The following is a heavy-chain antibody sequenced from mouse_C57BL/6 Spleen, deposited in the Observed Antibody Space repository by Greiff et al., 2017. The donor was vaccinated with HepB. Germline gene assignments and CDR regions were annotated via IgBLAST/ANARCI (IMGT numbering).Heavy chain of an antibody. CDR3: ARGWGYGSSYGYFDV. J-gene: IGHJ1*03. D-gene: IGHD1-1*01. V-gene: IGHV1-52*01. CDR2: IDPSDSET. CDR1: GYTFTSYW. Sequence: QVQLQQSGAELVRPGSSVKLSCKASGYTFTSYWMHWVKQRPIQGLEWIGNIDPSDSETHYNQKFKDKATLTVDKSSSTAYMQLSSLTSEDSAVYYCARGWGYGSSYGYFDVWGTGTTVTVSS.